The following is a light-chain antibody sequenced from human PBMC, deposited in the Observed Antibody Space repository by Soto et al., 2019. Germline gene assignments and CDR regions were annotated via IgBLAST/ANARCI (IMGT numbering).Light chain of an antibody. J-gene: IGKJ2*01. CDR2: GAS. CDR3: QQYHNWPPQYT. V-gene: IGKV3-15*01. CDR1: QSVASN. Sequence: EIVMTQSPASLSVSPGDGATLSCRASQSVASNLAWYQQKPGQGPRLLIHGASTRAVGVPARFSGSGSGTDFTLTISSRQSEDFAVYYCQQYHNWPPQYTFGQGTKLQIK.